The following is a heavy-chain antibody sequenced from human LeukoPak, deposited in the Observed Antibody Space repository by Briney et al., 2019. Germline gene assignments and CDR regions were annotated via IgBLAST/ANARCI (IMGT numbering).Heavy chain of an antibody. D-gene: IGHD5-18*01. CDR3: ARESGYSYGTGY. V-gene: IGHV3-7*01. J-gene: IGHJ4*02. CDR1: GFTFSTHW. Sequence: PGGSLRLSCAAFGFTFSTHWMRWARQAPGKGLEWVASIKEEGSEKSYVDSVKGRFTISRDNAKNSVYLQMNSLRAEDTAVYYCARESGYSYGTGYWGQGTLVTVSS. CDR2: IKEEGSEK.